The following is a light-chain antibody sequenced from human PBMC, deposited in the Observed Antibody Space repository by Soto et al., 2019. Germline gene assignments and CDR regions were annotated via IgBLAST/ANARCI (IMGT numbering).Light chain of an antibody. J-gene: IGKJ3*01. CDR1: QSVSSN. CDR2: GAS. Sequence: EIVMTQSPATLSVSPGERATLSCRASQSVSSNLAWYQQKPGQAPRLLIYGASTRATGIPARFSGSGSGTELTLTISSLQSEDFAVYNCQQYNTWPFTFGPGTKVDIK. CDR3: QQYNTWPFT. V-gene: IGKV3-15*01.